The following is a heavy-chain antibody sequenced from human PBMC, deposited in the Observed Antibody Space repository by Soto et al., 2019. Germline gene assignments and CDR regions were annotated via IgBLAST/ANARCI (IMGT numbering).Heavy chain of an antibody. CDR3: ATATGSGRYPGTLPKYYYVMDV. D-gene: IGHD3-10*01. V-gene: IGHV5-51*01. CDR2: IYPGDSDT. Sequence: GESLKISCKGSGYSFNSYWIGWVRQMPGRGLECMGIIYPGDSDTRYSPSFQGQVTISADKSISTAYLQWSSLKASDTAMYYCATATGSGRYPGTLPKYYYVMDVWGKGTTVRVSS. J-gene: IGHJ6*04. CDR1: GYSFNSYW.